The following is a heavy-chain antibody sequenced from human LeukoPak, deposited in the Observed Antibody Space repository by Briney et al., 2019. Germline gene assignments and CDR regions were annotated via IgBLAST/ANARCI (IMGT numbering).Heavy chain of an antibody. CDR3: AKATGSGYASGSHFDY. J-gene: IGHJ4*02. CDR2: ISASGYNT. Sequence: GGSLRLSCAASGFTFSSCGMSWVRQAPGKGLEWVSTISASGYNTYYAGSVQGRFTISRDNSKNTLYLQMNSLRAEDTAVYYCAKATGSGYASGSHFDYWGQGTLVTVSS. V-gene: IGHV3-23*01. D-gene: IGHD3-10*01. CDR1: GFTFSSCG.